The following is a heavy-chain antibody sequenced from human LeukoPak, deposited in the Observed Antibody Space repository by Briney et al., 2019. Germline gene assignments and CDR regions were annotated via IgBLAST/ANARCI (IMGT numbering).Heavy chain of an antibody. CDR2: IYYSGST. V-gene: IGHV4-39*07. CDR3: ARVWRSSGWSVGEYFQH. D-gene: IGHD6-19*01. J-gene: IGHJ1*01. CDR1: GGSISSSSYY. Sequence: SETLSLTCTVSGGSISSSSYYWGWIRQPPGKGLEWIGSIYYSGSTYYNPSLKSRVIISVDTSKNQFSLKLSSVTAADTAVYYCARVWRSSGWSVGEYFQHWGQGTLVTVSS.